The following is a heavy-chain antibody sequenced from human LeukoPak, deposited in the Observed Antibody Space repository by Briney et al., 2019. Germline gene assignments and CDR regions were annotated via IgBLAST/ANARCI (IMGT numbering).Heavy chain of an antibody. CDR3: ARHGMATVSNTLDY. D-gene: IGHD4-17*01. V-gene: IGHV4-39*01. CDR2: IYYSGST. J-gene: IGHJ4*02. Sequence: SETLSLTCTVPGGSISSSSYYWGWIRQPPGKGLEWIGSIYYSGSTYYNPSLKSRVTISVDTSKNQFSLKLSSVTAADTAVYYCARHGMATVSNTLDYWGQGTLVTVSS. CDR1: GGSISSSSYY.